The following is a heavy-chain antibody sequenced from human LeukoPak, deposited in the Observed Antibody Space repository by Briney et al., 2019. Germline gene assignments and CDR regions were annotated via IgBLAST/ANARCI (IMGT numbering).Heavy chain of an antibody. J-gene: IGHJ4*02. V-gene: IGHV3-30*02. CDR2: IRYDGSNK. CDR1: GFTFSHYG. D-gene: IGHD5-12*01. Sequence: GGSLRLSCAASGFTFSHYGIHWVRQAPGKGLEWVAFIRYDGSNKYHADSVKGRFTISRDNSKNTLYLQMNSLRAEDTAVYYCARGPSGYHNTGGQGTLVTVSS. CDR3: ARGPSGYHNT.